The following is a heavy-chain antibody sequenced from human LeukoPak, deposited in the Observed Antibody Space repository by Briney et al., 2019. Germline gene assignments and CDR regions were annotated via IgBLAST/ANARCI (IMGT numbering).Heavy chain of an antibody. V-gene: IGHV3-30*18. Sequence: GGSLRLSCAASGFSFISYGMHWVRQAPGKGLEWVGVISDDGRSKDYADSVKGRFTISRDNSKDTLYLQMNSLRDEDTAVYYCAKRPSDYGDYVSYFDCWGQGTLVTVSS. CDR3: AKRPSDYGDYVSYFDC. CDR1: GFSFISYG. D-gene: IGHD4-17*01. J-gene: IGHJ4*02. CDR2: ISDDGRSK.